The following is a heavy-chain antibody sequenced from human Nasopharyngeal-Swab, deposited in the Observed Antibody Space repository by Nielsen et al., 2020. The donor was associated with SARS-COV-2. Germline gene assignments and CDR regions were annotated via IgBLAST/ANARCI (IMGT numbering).Heavy chain of an antibody. CDR2: IKSKTDGGTT. Sequence: GEFLKISCAASGFTFSNAWMSWVRQAPGKGLEWVGRIKSKTDGGTTDYAAPVKGRFTISRDDSKNTVYLQMNSLKTEDTAVYYCSAGNGKSEFDYWGQGTLVTVSS. CDR3: SAGNGKSEFDY. J-gene: IGHJ4*02. CDR1: GFTFSNAW. D-gene: IGHD4-23*01. V-gene: IGHV3-15*01.